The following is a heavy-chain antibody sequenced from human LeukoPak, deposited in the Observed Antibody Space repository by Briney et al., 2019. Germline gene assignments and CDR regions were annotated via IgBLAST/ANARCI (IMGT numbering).Heavy chain of an antibody. CDR1: GYTFTSYY. CDR2: INPSGGST. D-gene: IGHD6-13*01. Sequence: ASVKVSCKASGYTFTSYYMHWVRQAPGQGLEWMGIINPSGGSTGYAQKFQGRVTMTRDMSTSTVYMELSSLRSEDTAVYYCARGGIAGTRYFDLWGRGTLVTVSS. J-gene: IGHJ2*01. V-gene: IGHV1-46*01. CDR3: ARGGIAGTRYFDL.